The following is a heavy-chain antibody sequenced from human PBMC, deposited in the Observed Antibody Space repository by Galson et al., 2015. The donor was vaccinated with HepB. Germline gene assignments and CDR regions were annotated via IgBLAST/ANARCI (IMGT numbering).Heavy chain of an antibody. Sequence: SLRLSCAASGFAFSSYSMNWVRQAPGKGLEWVSSISSSSYIYYADSLKGRFTISRDNAKNSLFLQMNSLGAEDTAVYYCVSGDRCSGGSCYSLDYWGQGTLVTVSS. V-gene: IGHV3-21*01. D-gene: IGHD2-15*01. CDR3: VSGDRCSGGSCYSLDY. J-gene: IGHJ4*02. CDR1: GFAFSSYS. CDR2: ISSSSYI.